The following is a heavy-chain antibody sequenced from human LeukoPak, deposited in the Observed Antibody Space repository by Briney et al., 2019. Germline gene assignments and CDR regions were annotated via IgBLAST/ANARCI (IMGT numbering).Heavy chain of an antibody. CDR3: ARSHCSSTDCHPPEWFDP. D-gene: IGHD2-2*01. CDR2: MNPTSANT. V-gene: IGHV1-8*01. CDR1: GYTFTNYD. J-gene: IGHJ5*02. Sequence: PSVSVSCKTSGYTFTNYDINWVRQASGPGLECMGWMNPTSANTGYAQKFQCRVTMTRNTSISTAYMELSSLRSEDTAVYYCARSHCSSTDCHPPEWFDPWGQGTLVTVSS.